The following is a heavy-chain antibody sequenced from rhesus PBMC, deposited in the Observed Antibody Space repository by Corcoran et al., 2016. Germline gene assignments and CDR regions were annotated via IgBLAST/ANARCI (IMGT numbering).Heavy chain of an antibody. CDR1: GVSFYGNY. CDR2: ISGTTETP. V-gene: IGHV4-147*01. J-gene: IGHJ5-2*02. Sequence: QVLLQESGPGLVKPSETLSLTCAVSGVSFYGNYWTWLRQSPGKGLEWIGYISGTTETPGSNPSLGGRVTISKDTAQDQYSLMLTSVTAADTAIYYCARDAISLDVWGRGVLVTVSS. CDR3: ARDAISLDV.